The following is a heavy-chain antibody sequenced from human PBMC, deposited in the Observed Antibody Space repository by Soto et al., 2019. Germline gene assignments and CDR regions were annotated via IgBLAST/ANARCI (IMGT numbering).Heavy chain of an antibody. D-gene: IGHD2-21*01. V-gene: IGHV4-30-4*01. CDR2: IYYTGIT. CDR3: AREERKGIISWFDP. CDR1: GGSVSGVDYF. Sequence: KTSETLSLTCTVSGGSVSGVDYFWSWIRQSPGKGLEWIGYIYYTGITHLNPSLKSRLTMAVDTSKNEFSLKLTSVSAADTAVYFCAREERKGIISWFDPWGQGTPVTASS. J-gene: IGHJ5*02.